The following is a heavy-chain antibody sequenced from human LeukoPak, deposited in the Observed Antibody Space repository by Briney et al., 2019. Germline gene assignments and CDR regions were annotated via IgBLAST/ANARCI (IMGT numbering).Heavy chain of an antibody. V-gene: IGHV1-69*13. J-gene: IGHJ4*02. CDR1: GGTFTSYG. CDR3: ARGMESGRYDIFDY. Sequence: SVTVSFTAAGGTFTSYGISWVRQAPGQGLGWMGGIIPIFGTANYAQKFQSRVTISADESTSTAYMELSSLRSEDTAVYYCARGMESGRYDIFDYWGQGTLVTVSS. D-gene: IGHD3-9*01. CDR2: IIPIFGTA.